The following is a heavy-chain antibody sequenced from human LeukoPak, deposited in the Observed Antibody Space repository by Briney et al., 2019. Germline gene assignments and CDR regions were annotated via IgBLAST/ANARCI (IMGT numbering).Heavy chain of an antibody. Sequence: GRSLRLSCAASGFTFSSYGMHWVRQAPGKGLEWVAVIWYDGSNKYYADSVKGRFTISRDNSKNTLYLQMNSLRAEDTAVYYCARTFGTTYYFDYWGQGTLVTVSS. V-gene: IGHV3-33*01. CDR1: GFTFSSYG. CDR3: ARTFGTTYYFDY. J-gene: IGHJ4*02. D-gene: IGHD1-1*01. CDR2: IWYDGSNK.